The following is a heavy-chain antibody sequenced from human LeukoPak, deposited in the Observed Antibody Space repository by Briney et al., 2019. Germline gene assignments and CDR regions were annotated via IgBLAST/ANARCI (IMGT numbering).Heavy chain of an antibody. CDR1: GFTFSSYS. V-gene: IGHV3-21*01. D-gene: IGHD6-19*01. Sequence: PGGSLRLSCAASGFTFSSYSMNWVRQAPGKGLEWVSSISSSSSYIYYADSVKGRFTISRDNAKNSLYLQMNSLRAEDTAVYYCAREAVAGYFGNRFDPWGQGTLVTVSS. J-gene: IGHJ5*02. CDR2: ISSSSSYI. CDR3: AREAVAGYFGNRFDP.